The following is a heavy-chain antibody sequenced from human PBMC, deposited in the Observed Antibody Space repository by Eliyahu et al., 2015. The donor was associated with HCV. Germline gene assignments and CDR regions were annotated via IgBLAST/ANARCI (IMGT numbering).Heavy chain of an antibody. CDR3: ARDREYYDFWSGYLYYFDY. Sequence: QVQLQQWGAGLLKPSETLSLTCAVYGGSFTGYYWGWIRQPPGKGLEWIGEINHSGSTNYNPSLKSRVTISVDTSKNQFSLKLSSVTAADTAVYYCARDREYYDFWSGYLYYFDYWGQGTRVTVSS. CDR2: INHSGST. CDR1: GGSFTGYY. V-gene: IGHV4-34*01. J-gene: IGHJ4*02. D-gene: IGHD3-3*01.